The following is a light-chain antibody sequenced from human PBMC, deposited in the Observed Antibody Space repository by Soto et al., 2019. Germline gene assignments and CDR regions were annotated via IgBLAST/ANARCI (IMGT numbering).Light chain of an antibody. Sequence: QSALTQPSSMSGSPGQSITISCTGTSSDIGAYEHVSWYQQRPGRAPKVLIYGVNNRPSGVSNRFSGSKSGNTASLTISGLQADDEADYYCSSYTTSSALQVFGTGTKLTVL. CDR2: GVN. CDR1: SSDIGAYEH. V-gene: IGLV2-14*01. CDR3: SSYTTSSALQV. J-gene: IGLJ1*01.